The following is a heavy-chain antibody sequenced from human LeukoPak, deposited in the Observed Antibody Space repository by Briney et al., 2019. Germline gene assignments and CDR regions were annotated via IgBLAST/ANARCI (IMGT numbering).Heavy chain of an antibody. D-gene: IGHD3-10*01. Sequence: GGSLRLSCAASGFTFSSYAMSWVRQAPGKGLEWVGFIRSKAYGGTTEYAASVKGRFTISRDDSKSIAYLQMNSLKTEDTAVYYCTRDYSGPDYWGQGTLVTVSS. CDR1: GFTFSSYA. CDR2: IRSKAYGGTT. J-gene: IGHJ4*02. CDR3: TRDYSGPDY. V-gene: IGHV3-49*04.